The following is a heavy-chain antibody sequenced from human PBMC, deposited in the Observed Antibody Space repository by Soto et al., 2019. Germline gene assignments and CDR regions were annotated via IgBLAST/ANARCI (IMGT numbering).Heavy chain of an antibody. CDR1: GTSLRSGGNY. V-gene: IGHV4-31*02. D-gene: IGHD3-10*01. Sequence: QVPLQVSGPGLVKPSQTLSLMCSVAGTSLRSGGNYWSWIRQHPVKGLEWIGQIYHSGTTYYKPSLKCRVTISVDSAHRQYSLVLDSVTAAATAVDYCERARDQFGGHLDYWGRGILVNVSS. J-gene: IGHJ4*02. CDR3: ERARDQFGGHLDY. CDR2: IYHSGTT.